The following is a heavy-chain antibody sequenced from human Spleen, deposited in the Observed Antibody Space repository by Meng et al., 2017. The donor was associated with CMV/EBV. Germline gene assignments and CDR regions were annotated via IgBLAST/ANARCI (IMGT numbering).Heavy chain of an antibody. Sequence: GESLKISCAACGFTFSSYDMHWVRQATGKGLEWVSAIGTAGDTYYPGSVKGQFTISRENAKNSLYLQMNSLRAEDTAVYYCARDSQPGDGMDVWGQGTTVTVSS. V-gene: IGHV3-13*03. CDR1: GFTFSSYD. D-gene: IGHD1-14*01. CDR2: IGTAGDT. J-gene: IGHJ6*02. CDR3: ARDSQPGDGMDV.